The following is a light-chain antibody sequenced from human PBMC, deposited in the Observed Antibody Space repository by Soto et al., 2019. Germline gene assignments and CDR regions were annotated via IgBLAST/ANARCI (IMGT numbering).Light chain of an antibody. Sequence: EIVLTQSPGTLSLSPGERATLSCRASQSVCSSYLAWYQQKPGQAPRLLIYGASSRATGIPDRFSGSGSGTDFTLTISRLEPEDFAVYYCQQYGSSPWTFGQGTKLEIK. CDR1: QSVCSSY. CDR3: QQYGSSPWT. CDR2: GAS. V-gene: IGKV3-20*01. J-gene: IGKJ2*01.